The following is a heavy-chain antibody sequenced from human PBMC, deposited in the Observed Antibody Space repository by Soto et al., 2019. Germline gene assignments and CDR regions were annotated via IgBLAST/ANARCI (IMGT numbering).Heavy chain of an antibody. Sequence: GGSLRLSCAASGFTFSSYAMSWVRQAPGKGLEWVLVISGSGGSTYYADSVKGRFTISRDNSKNTLYLQMNSLRAEDTAVYYCAKDGSGSYPYYFDYWGQGTLVTVSS. CDR3: AKDGSGSYPYYFDY. J-gene: IGHJ4*02. V-gene: IGHV3-23*01. CDR1: GFTFSSYA. CDR2: ISGSGGST. D-gene: IGHD1-26*01.